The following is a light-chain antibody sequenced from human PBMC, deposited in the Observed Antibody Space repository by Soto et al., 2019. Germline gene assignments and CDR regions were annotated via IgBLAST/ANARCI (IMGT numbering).Light chain of an antibody. Sequence: EIVLTQSPGTLSLSPGERATLSCRTSQSVSSNYLAWYQQKPGQAPRLLIYGTSSRATGIPDRFSGSGSGTGFTLTINRLETEDFALYYCQQYAISPYTFGQGTRLEIK. CDR1: QSVSSNY. V-gene: IGKV3-20*01. J-gene: IGKJ2*01. CDR3: QQYAISPYT. CDR2: GTS.